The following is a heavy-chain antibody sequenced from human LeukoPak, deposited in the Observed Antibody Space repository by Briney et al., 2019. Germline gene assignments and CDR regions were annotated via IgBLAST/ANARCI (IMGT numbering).Heavy chain of an antibody. J-gene: IGHJ4*02. CDR2: INHSGST. CDR1: GGSFSGYY. CDR3: ARAAPMVRGVPLDY. D-gene: IGHD3-10*01. V-gene: IGHV4-34*01. Sequence: PSENLSLTCAVYGGSFSGYYWSWLRQPPGKGLEWIGEINHSGSTNYNPSLKSRVTISVDTSKNQFSLKLSSVTAADTAVYYCARAAPMVRGVPLDYWGQGTLVTVSS.